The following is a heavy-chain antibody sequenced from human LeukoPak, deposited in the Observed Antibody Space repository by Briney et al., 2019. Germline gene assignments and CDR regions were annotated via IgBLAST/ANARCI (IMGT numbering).Heavy chain of an antibody. CDR1: GYKFTDNY. V-gene: IGHV1-2*02. CDR3: APTAEAYTSWWKV. Sequence: ASVKVSCKASGYKFTDNYMHWVRQAPGQGLEFMGWINPDSGFTNYAQKFKGRVTMTRDTSISTAYLEVRSLTSDDTAVYYCAPTAEAYTSWWKVWGQGTLVTVSS. J-gene: IGHJ4*02. CDR2: INPDSGFT. D-gene: IGHD3-16*01.